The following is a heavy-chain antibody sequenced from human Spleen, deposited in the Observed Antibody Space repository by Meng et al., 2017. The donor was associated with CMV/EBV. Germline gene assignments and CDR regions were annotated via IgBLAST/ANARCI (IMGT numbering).Heavy chain of an antibody. Sequence: SVKVSCKASGGTFSSYAISWERQAPGQGLEWMGGIIPIFGTANYAQKFQGRVTMTTDTSTSTAYMELRSLRSDDTAVYYCARDGSNDAFDIWGQGTMVTVSS. J-gene: IGHJ3*02. CDR3: ARDGSNDAFDI. D-gene: IGHD5-24*01. CDR2: IIPIFGTA. CDR1: GGTFSSYA. V-gene: IGHV1-69*05.